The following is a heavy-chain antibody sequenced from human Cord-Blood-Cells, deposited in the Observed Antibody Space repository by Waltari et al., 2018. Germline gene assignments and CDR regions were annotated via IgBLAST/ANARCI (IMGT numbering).Heavy chain of an antibody. D-gene: IGHD2-15*01. CDR2: INHSGST. V-gene: IGHV4-34*01. J-gene: IGHJ4*02. CDR1: GGSFSGYY. CDR3: ARGPFCGGGSCYSAIDY. Sequence: QVQLQQWGAGLLKPSETLSLTCAVYGGSFSGYYWRWIRQPPGKGLEWIGEINHSGSTNYNPSLKSRVTISVDTSKNQFSLKLSSVTAADTAVYYCARGPFCGGGSCYSAIDYWGQGTLVTVSS.